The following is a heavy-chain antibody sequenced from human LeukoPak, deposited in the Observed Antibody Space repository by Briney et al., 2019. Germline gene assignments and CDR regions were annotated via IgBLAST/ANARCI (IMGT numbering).Heavy chain of an antibody. J-gene: IGHJ5*02. V-gene: IGHV5-51*01. CDR3: ARRGSGWYNWFDP. Sequence: GESLQISCQGSGYSFTSYWIGWVRQLPGKGLEWMGIIYPGDSDTRYSPSFQGQVTISADKSISTAYLQWSSLKASDTAMYYCARRGSGWYNWFDPWGQGTLVTVSS. CDR1: GYSFTSYW. D-gene: IGHD6-19*01. CDR2: IYPGDSDT.